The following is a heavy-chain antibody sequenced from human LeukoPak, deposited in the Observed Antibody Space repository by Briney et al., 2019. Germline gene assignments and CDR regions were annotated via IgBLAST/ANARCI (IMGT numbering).Heavy chain of an antibody. J-gene: IGHJ4*02. V-gene: IGHV5-51*01. Sequence: PGESLKISCKGSGYSFTSYWIGWVRQMPGKGLGWMGIIYPGDSDTRYSPSFQGQVTISADKSISTAYLQWSSLKASDTAMYYCARPPSYYDSSGYIDYWGQGALVTVSS. D-gene: IGHD3-22*01. CDR3: ARPPSYYDSSGYIDY. CDR2: IYPGDSDT. CDR1: GYSFTSYW.